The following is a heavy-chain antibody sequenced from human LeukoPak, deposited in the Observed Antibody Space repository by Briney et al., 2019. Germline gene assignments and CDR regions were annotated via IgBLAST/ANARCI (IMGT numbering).Heavy chain of an antibody. D-gene: IGHD2-2*01. Sequence: RLGGSLRLSCAASGFTFSNYAINWVRQAPGKGLEWVSGISGSGGSTFYADSVKGRFTISRDNSKTTLYLQMNSLRAEDTAVYYCAKDRADCSNTSCYAFFDYWGQGTLVTVSP. CDR3: AKDRADCSNTSCYAFFDY. CDR2: ISGSGGST. CDR1: GFTFSNYA. V-gene: IGHV3-23*01. J-gene: IGHJ4*02.